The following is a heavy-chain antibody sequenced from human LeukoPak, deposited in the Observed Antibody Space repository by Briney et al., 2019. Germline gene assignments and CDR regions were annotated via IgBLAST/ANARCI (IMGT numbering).Heavy chain of an antibody. D-gene: IGHD1-26*01. J-gene: IGHJ4*02. CDR1: GGSIGSGSYY. V-gene: IGHV4-61*02. Sequence: PSETLSLTCTVSGGSIGSGSYYWSWIRQPAGKGLEWIGRIYTSGSTNYNPSLKSRVTISVDTSKNQFSLKLSSVTAADTAVYYCARDPAVGAPDYWGQGTLVTVSS. CDR3: ARDPAVGAPDY. CDR2: IYTSGST.